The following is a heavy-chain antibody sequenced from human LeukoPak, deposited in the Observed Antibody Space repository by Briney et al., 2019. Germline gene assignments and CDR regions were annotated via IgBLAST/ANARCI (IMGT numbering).Heavy chain of an antibody. V-gene: IGHV4-38-2*02. J-gene: IGHJ4*02. CDR3: AREGYYGSGSYYPGAGDY. D-gene: IGHD3-10*01. CDR1: GYSISSGYY. CDR2: IYHSGST. Sequence: SETLSLTYTVSGYSISSGYYWGWIRQPPGKGLKWIGSIYHSGSTYYNPSLKSRVTISVDTSKNQFSLKLSSVTAADTAVYYCAREGYYGSGSYYPGAGDYWGQGTLVTVSS.